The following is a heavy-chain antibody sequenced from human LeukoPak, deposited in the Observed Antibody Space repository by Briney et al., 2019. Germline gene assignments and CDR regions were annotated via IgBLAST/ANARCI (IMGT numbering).Heavy chain of an antibody. CDR1: GYTFTGYY. CDR2: INPNSGGT. D-gene: IGHD3-10*01. J-gene: IGHJ4*02. V-gene: IGHV1-2*02. CDR3: ARVVRSKLLWFGELLSPDY. Sequence: GASVKVSCKASGYTFTGYYMHWVRQAPGQGLEWVGWINPNSGGTNYAQKFQGRVTMTRDTSISTAYMELSRLRSDDTAVYYCARVVRSKLLWFGELLSPDYWGQGTLVTVSS.